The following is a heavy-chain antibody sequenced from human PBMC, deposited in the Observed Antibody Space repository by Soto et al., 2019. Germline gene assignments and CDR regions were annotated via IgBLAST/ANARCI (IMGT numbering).Heavy chain of an antibody. CDR3: ARGRSVIDHDDFEY. J-gene: IGHJ4*02. V-gene: IGHV3-30-3*01. CDR1: GFTFSSYS. Sequence: QVQLVESGGGVVQPGRSLRLSCAASGFTFSSYSMLWVRQAPGKGLEWVAAMSFDGNSKYFADSVKGRFTISRDNSKNTLSLQMNSLGADDSAVYYCARGRSVIDHDDFEYWGQGTLVTVSS. CDR2: MSFDGNSK. D-gene: IGHD2-21*01.